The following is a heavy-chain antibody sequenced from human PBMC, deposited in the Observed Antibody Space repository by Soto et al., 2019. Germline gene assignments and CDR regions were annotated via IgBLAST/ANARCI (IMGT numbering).Heavy chain of an antibody. CDR2: IYFSGSGTS. V-gene: IGHV4-39*01. J-gene: IGHJ4*02. D-gene: IGHD3-22*01. CDR1: GDFISNTTYY. CDR3: ARPRYSFGTSGYYPLDY. Sequence: SETLSLTCSVSGDFISNTTYYWAWVRQAPGKGLEWVGSIYFSGSGTSHYNPSLKSRVTISVDTSKNQFSLKLTSVTAADTAVYYCARPRYSFGTSGYYPLDYWCQGTLVT.